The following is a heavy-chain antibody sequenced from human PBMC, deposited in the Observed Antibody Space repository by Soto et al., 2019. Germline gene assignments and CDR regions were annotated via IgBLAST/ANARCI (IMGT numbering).Heavy chain of an antibody. CDR3: ARDVPPNSGYVRNEFDY. D-gene: IGHD5-12*01. CDR2: IKQDGSEK. J-gene: IGHJ4*02. V-gene: IGHV3-7*05. Sequence: GGSLRLSCAASGFTFSSYWMSWVRQAPGKGLEWVANIKQDGSEKYYVDSVKGRLTISRDNAKNSLYLQMNSLRAEDTAVYYCARDVPPNSGYVRNEFDYWGQGTLVTVSS. CDR1: GFTFSSYW.